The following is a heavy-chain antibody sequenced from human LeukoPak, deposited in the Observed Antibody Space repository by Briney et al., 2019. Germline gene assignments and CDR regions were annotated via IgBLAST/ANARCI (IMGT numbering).Heavy chain of an antibody. CDR2: MNPNSGNT. CDR1: GYTLTELS. V-gene: IGHV1-8*01. D-gene: IGHD6-19*01. J-gene: IGHJ2*01. CDR3: ARDNSSGWYWYFDL. Sequence: ASVKVSCKVSGYTLTELSMRWVRQATGQGLEWMGWMNPNSGNTGYAQKFQGRVTMTRNTSISTAYMELSSLRSEDTAVYYCARDNSSGWYWYFDLWGRGTLVTVSS.